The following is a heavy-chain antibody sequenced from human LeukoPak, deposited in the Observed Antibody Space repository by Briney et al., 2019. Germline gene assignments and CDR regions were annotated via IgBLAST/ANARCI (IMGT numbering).Heavy chain of an antibody. Sequence: GRSLRLSCAASGFTFSSYAMHWVRQAPGKGLEWVAVISYDGSNKYYADSVKGRFTISRDNSKNTLCLQMNSLRAEDTAVYYCARDMTETYYYDSSGYYPDYWGQGTLVTVSS. V-gene: IGHV3-30-3*01. CDR2: ISYDGSNK. J-gene: IGHJ4*02. CDR3: ARDMTETYYYDSSGYYPDY. CDR1: GFTFSSYA. D-gene: IGHD3-22*01.